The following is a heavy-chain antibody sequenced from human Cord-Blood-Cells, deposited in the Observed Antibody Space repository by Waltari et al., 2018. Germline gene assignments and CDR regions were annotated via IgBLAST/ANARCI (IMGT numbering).Heavy chain of an antibody. J-gene: IGHJ3*02. CDR2: ISGSGGST. Sequence: EVQLLESGGGLVQPGGSLRLSCAASGFTFRSYAMSWVRQAPGTGLEWVSAISGSGGSTYYADYVKGRFTISRDNSKNTLYLQMNSLRAEDTAVYYCAKGGVVGEYYDFWSGYYAFDIWGQGTMVTVSS. CDR3: AKGGVVGEYYDFWSGYYAFDI. V-gene: IGHV3-23*01. D-gene: IGHD3-3*01. CDR1: GFTFRSYA.